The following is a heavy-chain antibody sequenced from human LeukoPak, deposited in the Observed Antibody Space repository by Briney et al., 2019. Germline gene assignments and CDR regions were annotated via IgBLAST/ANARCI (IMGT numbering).Heavy chain of an antibody. D-gene: IGHD5-18*01. CDR2: IYSGGFT. CDR1: GFTVSRSD. J-gene: IGHJ4*02. Sequence: GGSLRLSCAASGFTVSRSDMSWVRQAPGKGLEWVSMIYSGGFTYYADSVKGRFTISRDNSKNTLYLQMNSLRVEDTAVYYCATSPSGYNYGFNYWGQGTLVTVS. CDR3: ATSPSGYNYGFNY. V-gene: IGHV3-53*01.